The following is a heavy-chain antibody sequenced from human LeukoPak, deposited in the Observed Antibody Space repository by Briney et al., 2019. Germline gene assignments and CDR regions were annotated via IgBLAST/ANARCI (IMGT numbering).Heavy chain of an antibody. CDR2: ITNSGRST. V-gene: IGHV3-11*04. J-gene: IGHJ4*02. CDR1: GFTFSDYD. CDR3: AREASGYYHVFDS. Sequence: GGSLRLSCSASGFTFSDYDMNWIRQAPGKGLEWVSYITNSGRSTKYADAVKGRFTISRDNAKQSVYLEMTDLRAEDTAVYYCAREASGYYHVFDSWGQGTLVTVSS. D-gene: IGHD3-3*01.